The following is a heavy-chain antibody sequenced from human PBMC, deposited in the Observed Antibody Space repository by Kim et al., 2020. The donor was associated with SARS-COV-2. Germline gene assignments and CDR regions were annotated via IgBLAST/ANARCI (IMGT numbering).Heavy chain of an antibody. J-gene: IGHJ6*02. CDR3: ARDLGQWELLTGMDV. CDR2: ISYDGSNK. D-gene: IGHD1-26*01. Sequence: GGSLRLSCAASGFTFSSYGMHWVRQAPGKGLEWVAVISYDGSNKYYADSVKGRFTISRDNSKNTLYLQMNSLRAEDTAVYYCARDLGQWELLTGMDVWGQGTTVTVSS. CDR1: GFTFSSYG. V-gene: IGHV3-33*05.